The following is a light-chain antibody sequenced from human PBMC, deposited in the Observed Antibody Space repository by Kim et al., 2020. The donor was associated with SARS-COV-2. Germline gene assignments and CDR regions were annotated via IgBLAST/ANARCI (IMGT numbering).Light chain of an antibody. CDR3: SSYTSSSTWV. J-gene: IGLJ3*02. CDR2: DVR. Sequence: SITLSRTGTRSDVGEYNYVAWYQQHPGKAPKLMIYDVRKRTSGVSNRFSGPKSGNTASLTISGLQAEDEADYYCSSYTSSSTWVFGGGTPLTVL. CDR1: RSDVGEYNY. V-gene: IGLV2-14*04.